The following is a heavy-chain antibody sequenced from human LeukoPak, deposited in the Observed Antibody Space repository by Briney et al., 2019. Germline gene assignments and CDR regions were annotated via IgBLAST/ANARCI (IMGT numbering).Heavy chain of an antibody. Sequence: GGSLRLSCAASGFTFSTYAMSWVRLAPGKGLEWVSAISGSAGSTYYADSVKGRFTISRDNSKNTLYVQMNSLRAEDTAVYYCARDSTWSGYDYWGQGTLVTVS. J-gene: IGHJ4*02. V-gene: IGHV3-23*01. CDR1: GFTFSTYA. CDR2: ISGSAGST. CDR3: ARDSTWSGYDY. D-gene: IGHD3-3*01.